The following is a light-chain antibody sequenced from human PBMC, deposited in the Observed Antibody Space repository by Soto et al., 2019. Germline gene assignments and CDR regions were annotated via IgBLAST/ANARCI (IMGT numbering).Light chain of an antibody. CDR3: QQYNNWPPPIT. J-gene: IGKJ5*01. CDR1: QCVGTN. Sequence: EIVMTQSPATLSVSPGERATLSCRASQCVGTNLAWYQQKPGQAPRLLIYGASTRATDIPARFSASGSGTEFILTISSLESEDFVVYYCQQYNNWPPPITFGQGTRLEIK. CDR2: GAS. V-gene: IGKV3-15*01.